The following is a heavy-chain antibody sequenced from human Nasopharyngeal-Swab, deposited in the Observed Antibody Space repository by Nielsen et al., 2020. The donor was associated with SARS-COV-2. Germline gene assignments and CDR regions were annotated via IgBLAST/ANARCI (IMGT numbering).Heavy chain of an antibody. V-gene: IGHV3-49*02. J-gene: IGHJ4*02. CDR1: GFNFFSSS. CDR3: ARGGWTQLWSPEKFDY. Sequence: GESLKISCTGSGFNFFSSSLLFFLPSPFPFLPFFSFIRSMPYGLSLEYAASVQGRFSISRDDSKSIVYLQMDSLKTEDTGVYYCARGGWTQLWSPEKFDYWGQGLLVTVSS. D-gene: IGHD5-18*01. CDR2: IRSMPYGLSL.